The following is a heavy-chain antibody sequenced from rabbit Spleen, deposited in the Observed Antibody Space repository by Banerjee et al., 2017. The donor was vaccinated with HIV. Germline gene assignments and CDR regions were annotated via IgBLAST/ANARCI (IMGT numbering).Heavy chain of an antibody. CDR2: INAATANP. D-gene: IGHD4-1*01. CDR1: GFSFSDRDV. Sequence: QDQLEESGGGLVKPEGSLTLTCKASGFSFSDRDVMCWVRQAPGKGLEWIACINAATANPVYATWAKGRFTISRSSSTTVTLLMTSLTAADRATYFCARDLAGVIVWNFYFWGPGTLVTVS. CDR3: ARDLAGVIVWNFYF. J-gene: IGHJ4*01. V-gene: IGHV1S45*01.